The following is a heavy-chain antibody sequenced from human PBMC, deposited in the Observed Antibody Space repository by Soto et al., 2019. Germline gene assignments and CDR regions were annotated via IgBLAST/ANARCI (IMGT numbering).Heavy chain of an antibody. CDR3: ARVLTGSRAFDY. V-gene: IGHV4-39*01. CDR1: DGSVSSPTYY. CDR2: VYYSGST. Sequence: SETLSLTCTVSDGSVSSPTYYWGWVRQPPGKGLQWIGNVYYSGSTFYNPSLKSRVTVSIDTSKNQFSLSLGALTASDTAVYYCARVLTGSRAFDYWGQRALVTVSS. D-gene: IGHD1-20*01. J-gene: IGHJ4*02.